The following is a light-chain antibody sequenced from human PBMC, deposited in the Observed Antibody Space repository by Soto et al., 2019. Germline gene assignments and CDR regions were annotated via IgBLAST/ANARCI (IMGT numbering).Light chain of an antibody. J-gene: IGKJ2*01. CDR2: GAS. CDR1: QSVSSN. CDR3: QQYNNWPPYT. V-gene: IGKV3-15*01. Sequence: EFVLTQSPGTLSLSPGERATLSCRASQSVSSNYLAWYQQKPGQAPRLLIYGASTRATGIPARFSGSGSGTEFTLTISSLQSEDFAVYYCQQYNNWPPYTFGQGTKLEIK.